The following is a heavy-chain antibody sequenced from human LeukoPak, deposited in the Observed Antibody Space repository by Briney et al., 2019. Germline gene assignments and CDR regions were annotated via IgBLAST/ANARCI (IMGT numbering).Heavy chain of an antibody. D-gene: IGHD2-2*01. Sequence: PGGSLRLSCAASGFTFSGYEMNWVRQAPGKGLEWVSYISTSGSTIHYADSVKGRFTISRDNAKNSLYLQMNSLRAEDTAVYYCARGSVVVPRTYDYWGQGTLVTASS. CDR1: GFTFSGYE. CDR2: ISTSGSTI. CDR3: ARGSVVVPRTYDY. J-gene: IGHJ4*02. V-gene: IGHV3-48*03.